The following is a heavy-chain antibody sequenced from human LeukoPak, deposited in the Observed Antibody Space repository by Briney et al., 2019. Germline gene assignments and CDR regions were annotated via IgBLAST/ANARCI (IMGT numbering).Heavy chain of an antibody. Sequence: ETLSLTCAVYGGSFSGYYWSWIRQPPGKGLEWVANIKQDGSEKYYVDSVKGRFTISRDNAKNSLYLQMNSLRAEDTAVYYCARYYYGSGSYYFDYWGQGTLVTVSS. CDR1: GGSFSGYY. V-gene: IGHV3-7*01. D-gene: IGHD3-10*01. CDR2: IKQDGSEK. CDR3: ARYYYGSGSYYFDY. J-gene: IGHJ4*02.